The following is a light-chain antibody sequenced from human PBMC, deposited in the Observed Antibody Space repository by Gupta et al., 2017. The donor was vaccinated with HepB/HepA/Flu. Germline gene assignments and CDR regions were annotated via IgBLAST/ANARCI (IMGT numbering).Light chain of an antibody. V-gene: IGKV3-20*01. CDR2: DTS. CDR1: HSVNRNY. J-gene: IGKJ4*01. CDR3: QQYCSSFLT. Sequence: ENVLTQSPGTLSLSPGERATLSCRASHSVNRNYLAWYQQKPGQAPRLLIYDTSARATGIADRFSGSGSGTDFTLTISRLEPEDSATYYCQQYCSSFLTFGGGTRLEIK.